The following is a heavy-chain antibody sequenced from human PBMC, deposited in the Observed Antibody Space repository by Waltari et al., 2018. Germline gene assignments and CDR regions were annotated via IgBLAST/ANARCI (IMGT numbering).Heavy chain of an antibody. J-gene: IGHJ5*02. D-gene: IGHD6-13*01. CDR2: IYYSGST. CDR1: GGSISSYY. Sequence: QVQLQESGPGLVKPSETLSLTCTVSGGSISSYYWSWIRQPTGKGLEWIGSIYYSGSTYYNPSLKSRVTISVDTSKNQFSLKLSSVTAADTAVYYCARRGYSSSWFSWGQGTLVTVSS. V-gene: IGHV4-59*05. CDR3: ARRGYSSSWFS.